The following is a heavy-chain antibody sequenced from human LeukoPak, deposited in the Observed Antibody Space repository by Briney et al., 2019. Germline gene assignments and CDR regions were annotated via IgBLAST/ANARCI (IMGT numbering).Heavy chain of an antibody. J-gene: IGHJ5*02. CDR3: ARNYGDYDWFDP. Sequence: RSSETLSLTCTVSGGSISSYYWSWIRQPAGKGLEWIGRIYTSGSTNYNPSLKSRVTMSVDTAKNQFSLKLSSVTAADTAVYYCARNYGDYDWFDPWGQGTLVTAPS. V-gene: IGHV4-4*07. D-gene: IGHD4-17*01. CDR2: IYTSGST. CDR1: GGSISSYY.